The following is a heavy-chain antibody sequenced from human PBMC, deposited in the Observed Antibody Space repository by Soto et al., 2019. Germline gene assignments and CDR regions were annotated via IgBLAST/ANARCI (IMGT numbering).Heavy chain of an antibody. Sequence: PGESLKISCKGSGYNFTNYWIGWVRQMPGKGLEWMGIVYPGDSETRYSPSFQGQVYISADKSLRTAYLEWASLKASDTAMYYCVRPDTDTRIYYYGIDVWGQGTTVTVSS. J-gene: IGHJ6*02. V-gene: IGHV5-51*01. D-gene: IGHD5-18*01. CDR2: VYPGDSET. CDR3: VRPDTDTRIYYYGIDV. CDR1: GYNFTNYW.